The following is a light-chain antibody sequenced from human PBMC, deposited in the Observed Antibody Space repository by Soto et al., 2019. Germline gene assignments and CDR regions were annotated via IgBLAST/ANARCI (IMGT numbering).Light chain of an antibody. Sequence: DIQMTQSPSSLSASVGDIVTITCQASQDIGNYLNWYQQKPGKAPKLLIYETPNMEIGVPSRFSGSGSGTDFSFSISSLQPEDIATYYCQQHHSLPLTFGPGTKVDIK. CDR3: QQHHSLPLT. J-gene: IGKJ3*01. CDR1: QDIGNY. CDR2: ETP. V-gene: IGKV1-33*01.